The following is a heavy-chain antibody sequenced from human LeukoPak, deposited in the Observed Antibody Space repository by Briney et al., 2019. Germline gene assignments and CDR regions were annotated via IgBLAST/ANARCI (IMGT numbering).Heavy chain of an antibody. J-gene: IGHJ3*02. Sequence: PSETLSLPCTVSGGSISSYYWSWIRQPPGKGLEWIGYIYYSGSTNYNPSLKSRVTISVDTSKNQFSLKLSSVTAADTAVYYCARSGYWDAFDIGGQGTMVTVSS. D-gene: IGHD3-22*01. CDR2: IYYSGST. V-gene: IGHV4-59*01. CDR3: ARSGYWDAFDI. CDR1: GGSISSYY.